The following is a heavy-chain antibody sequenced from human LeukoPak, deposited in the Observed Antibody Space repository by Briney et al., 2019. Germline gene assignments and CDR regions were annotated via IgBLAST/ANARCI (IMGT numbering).Heavy chain of an antibody. CDR2: IRTEAYGGTT. CDR3: TSEGVGGLFDY. J-gene: IGHJ4*02. CDR1: GFTFGDYA. Sequence: QPGRSLRLSCTASGFTFGDYAMSWVRQAPGEGLEWVGFIRTEAYGGTTEYAAPVKGRFTISGDDSKRIAYLQMHSLKTEDTAVYYCTSEGVGGLFDYWGQGTLVTVSS. D-gene: IGHD3-16*01. V-gene: IGHV3-49*04.